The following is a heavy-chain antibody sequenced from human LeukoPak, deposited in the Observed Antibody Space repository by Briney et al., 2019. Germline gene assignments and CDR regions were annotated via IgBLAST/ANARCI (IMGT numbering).Heavy chain of an antibody. Sequence: PGGSLRLSCAASGFTFDDYAIRWVRQAPGKGLEWVSLISGDGGYTYFTDSVKGRFTISRDNSKNSLYLQMNSLRADDSALYYCAKTRGDSHAFDIWGQGTMVTVSS. CDR2: ISGDGGYT. J-gene: IGHJ3*02. CDR3: AKTRGDSHAFDI. D-gene: IGHD2-21*02. CDR1: GFTFDDYA. V-gene: IGHV3-43*02.